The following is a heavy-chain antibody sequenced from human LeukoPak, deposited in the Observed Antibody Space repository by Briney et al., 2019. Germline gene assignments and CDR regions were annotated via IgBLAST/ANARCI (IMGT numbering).Heavy chain of an antibody. CDR1: GYTFTGYY. Sequence: ASVKVSCKASGYTFTGYYMHWVRQAPGQGLEWMGWINPNSGGTNYAQKFQGRVTMTRDTSISTAYMELSSLISEDTAIYFCARVGTSGWYGDSWGQGTQVIVSS. J-gene: IGHJ4*02. V-gene: IGHV1-2*02. CDR3: ARVGTSGWYGDS. D-gene: IGHD6-13*01. CDR2: INPNSGGT.